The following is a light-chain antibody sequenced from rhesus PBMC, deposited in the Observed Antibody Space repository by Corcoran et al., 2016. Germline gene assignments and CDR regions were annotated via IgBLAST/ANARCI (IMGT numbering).Light chain of an antibody. V-gene: IGKV2-104*02. Sequence: DIVMTQTPLSLPVTPGEPASISCRSSQSLLDSEDGTTSLDWYLQKPGQSPQLLIYEVSNRASGVPERCSGSGSDTDFTLKISRVEGEDVGVYYCMQALEFPWTFGQGTKVEIK. CDR3: MQALEFPWT. J-gene: IGKJ1*01. CDR2: EVS. CDR1: QSLLDSEDGTTS.